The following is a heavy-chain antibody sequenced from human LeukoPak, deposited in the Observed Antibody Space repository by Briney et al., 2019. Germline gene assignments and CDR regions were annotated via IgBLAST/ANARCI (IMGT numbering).Heavy chain of an antibody. J-gene: IGHJ4*02. CDR1: GGSISSSGYY. V-gene: IGHV4-31*03. CDR2: IYYSGTT. Sequence: SETLSLTCTVSGGSISSSGYYWSWLRQHPGKGLEWIGYIYYSGTTYYNPSLKSRVTISVDTSKNQFSLRLFSVTAADTAVYYCAREDYYDSSGYLDYWGQGTLVTVSS. D-gene: IGHD3-22*01. CDR3: AREDYYDSSGYLDY.